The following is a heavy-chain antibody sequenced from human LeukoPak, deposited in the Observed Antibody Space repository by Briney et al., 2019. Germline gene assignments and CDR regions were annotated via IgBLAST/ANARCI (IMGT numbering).Heavy chain of an antibody. CDR1: GFTFDDYG. Sequence: GGSLRLSCAASGFTFDDYGLSWVRQAPGKGLEWVSTINWNGGSTYYADSVKGRFTISRDNSKNTLYLQMNSLRAEDTAVYYCARGTFDPVWFGELLSYYFDYWGQGTLVTVSS. D-gene: IGHD3-10*01. V-gene: IGHV3-20*04. CDR3: ARGTFDPVWFGELLSYYFDY. CDR2: INWNGGST. J-gene: IGHJ4*02.